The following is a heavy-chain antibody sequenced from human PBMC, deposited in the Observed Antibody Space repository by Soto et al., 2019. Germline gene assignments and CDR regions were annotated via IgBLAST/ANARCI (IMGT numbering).Heavy chain of an antibody. V-gene: IGHV1-3*01. CDR3: ARDKHYYDSSGYLIFDY. D-gene: IGHD3-22*01. CDR2: INAGNGNT. Sequence: ASVKVSCKASGFTFTSYAMHWVRQAPGQRLEWMGWINAGNGNTKYSQKFQGRVTITRDTSASTAYMELSSLRSEDTAVYYCARDKHYYDSSGYLIFDYWGQGPLVTVSS. CDR1: GFTFTSYA. J-gene: IGHJ4*02.